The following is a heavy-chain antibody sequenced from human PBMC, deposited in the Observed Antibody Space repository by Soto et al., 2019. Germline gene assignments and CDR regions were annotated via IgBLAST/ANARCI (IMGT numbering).Heavy chain of an antibody. CDR2: IFHTGST. Sequence: SETLSLTCAVSGGSISSGGYSWSWIRQPPGKGLEWIGYIFHTGSTYSSPSLKNQVGISVDTSKNQCSLKLSSVTAADTAVYFCARDPLYDYGDLSHVFDIWGKGTMVTVS. J-gene: IGHJ3*02. D-gene: IGHD4-17*01. CDR3: ARDPLYDYGDLSHVFDI. CDR1: GGSISSGGYS. V-gene: IGHV4-30-2*05.